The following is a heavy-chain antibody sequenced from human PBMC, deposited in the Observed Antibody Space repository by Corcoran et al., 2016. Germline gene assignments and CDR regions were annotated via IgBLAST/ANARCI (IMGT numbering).Heavy chain of an antibody. CDR2: FSYGGSA. CDR1: GVSICTNYY. V-gene: IGHV4-39*07. CDR3: TNNGNWYGVGDH. Sequence: QLQLQESGPGLVKPSETLSLTCTVSGVSICTNYYWGWIRQPPGQGLEWIGSFSYGGSAYYNPSLNGRVTMSIDTSKNQVSLQLSSVTAADTAIYYCTNNGNWYGVGDHWGQGTLVTVSS. J-gene: IGHJ5*02. D-gene: IGHD1-20*01.